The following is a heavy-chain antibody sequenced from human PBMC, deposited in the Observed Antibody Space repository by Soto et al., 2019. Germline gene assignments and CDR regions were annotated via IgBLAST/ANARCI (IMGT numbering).Heavy chain of an antibody. CDR3: ATSYGSGYRALDY. D-gene: IGHD3-10*01. CDR2: VNPILSMS. V-gene: IGHV1-69*02. Sequence: SVKVSCKASGDTFSFYTINWVRQAPGLGLEWMGRVNPILSMSNYAQKFQGRVTMTADKSTSTAYMELRSLRSEDTASYYCATSYGSGYRALDYXG. CDR1: GDTFSFYT. J-gene: IGHJ4*01.